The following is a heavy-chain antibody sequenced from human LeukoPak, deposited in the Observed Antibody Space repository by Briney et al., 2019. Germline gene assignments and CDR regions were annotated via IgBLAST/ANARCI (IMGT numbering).Heavy chain of an antibody. CDR3: ASSPVRYQLHENWFDP. Sequence: PSETLSLTCTVSGGSISSSSYYWGWIRQPPGKGLEWIGYIYYSGSTNYNPSLKSRVTISVDTSKNQFSLKLSSVTAADTAVYYCASSPVRYQLHENWFDPWGQGTLVTVSS. J-gene: IGHJ5*02. V-gene: IGHV4-61*05. CDR1: GGSISSSSYY. D-gene: IGHD2-2*01. CDR2: IYYSGST.